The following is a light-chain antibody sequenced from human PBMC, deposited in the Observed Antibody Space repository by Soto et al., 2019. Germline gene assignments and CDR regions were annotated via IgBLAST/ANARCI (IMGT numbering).Light chain of an antibody. CDR3: AAWADSLNGLV. CDR2: YDD. V-gene: IGLV1-36*01. J-gene: IGLJ2*01. Sequence: QSVLTQPPSVSDAPRQRVTISCYGSSSNIGNNAVNWYQQLPGKAPKLLIYYDDLLPSGVSDRFSGSKSGTSASLAISGLQSEDEADYYCAAWADSLNGLVFGGGTKVTVL. CDR1: SSNIGNNA.